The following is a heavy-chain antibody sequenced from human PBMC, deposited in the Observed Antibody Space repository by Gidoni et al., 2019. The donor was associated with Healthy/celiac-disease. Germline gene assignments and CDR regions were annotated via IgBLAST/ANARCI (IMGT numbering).Heavy chain of an antibody. V-gene: IGHV3-21*01. CDR2: IRSSSSYI. CDR1: GFTFSSYS. Sequence: EVQLVESGGGLVKPGGSLRLSCAASGFTFSSYSMTWVRQAPGKGLEWVSSIRSSSSYIYYADSVKGRFTISRDNAKNSLYLQMNSLRAEDTAVYYCARIYCSSTSCYKLNYYYGMDVWGQGTTVTVSS. J-gene: IGHJ6*02. CDR3: ARIYCSSTSCYKLNYYYGMDV. D-gene: IGHD2-2*02.